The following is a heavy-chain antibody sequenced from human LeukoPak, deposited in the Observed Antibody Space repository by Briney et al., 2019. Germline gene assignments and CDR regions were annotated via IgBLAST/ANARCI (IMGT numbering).Heavy chain of an antibody. V-gene: IGHV4-39*01. D-gene: IGHD3-22*01. CDR2: IYYSGST. Sequence: SETLSLTCTVSGGSMSSSSYYWGWIRQPPGKGLEWIGSIYYSGSTYYNSSLKSRVTISVDTSKNQFSLKLSSVTAADTSLYYCARHLRTSTYDHWGQGTLVTVSS. CDR3: ARHLRTSTYDH. J-gene: IGHJ4*02. CDR1: GGSMSSSSYY.